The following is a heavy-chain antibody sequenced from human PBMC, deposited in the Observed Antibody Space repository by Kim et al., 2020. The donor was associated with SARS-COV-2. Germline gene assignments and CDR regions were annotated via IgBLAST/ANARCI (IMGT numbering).Heavy chain of an antibody. D-gene: IGHD2-15*01. Sequence: YNPSLKSRVTITVDTSKNRFSLKVSFVTAADTAVYYCARRLVVAATWGYWSQGTLVTVSS. J-gene: IGHJ4*02. CDR3: ARRLVVAATWGY. V-gene: IGHV4-39*01.